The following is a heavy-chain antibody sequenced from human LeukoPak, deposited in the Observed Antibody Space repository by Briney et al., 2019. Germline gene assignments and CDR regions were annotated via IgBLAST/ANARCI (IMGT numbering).Heavy chain of an antibody. CDR2: ISSSGSTI. V-gene: IGHV3-48*03. Sequence: GGSLRLSCAASGFTFSSYEMNWVRQAPGKGLEWVSYISSSGSTIYYADSVKGRFTISRDSAKNSLYLQMNSLRAEDTAVYYCAREYCGGDCYSALYYYYYGMDVWGQGTTVTVSS. CDR1: GFTFSSYE. CDR3: AREYCGGDCYSALYYYYYGMDV. D-gene: IGHD2-21*02. J-gene: IGHJ6*02.